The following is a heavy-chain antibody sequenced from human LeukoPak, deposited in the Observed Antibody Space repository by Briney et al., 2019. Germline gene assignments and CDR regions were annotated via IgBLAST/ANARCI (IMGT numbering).Heavy chain of an antibody. V-gene: IGHV3-21*01. CDR1: GLPFSTCN. CDR2: ISSYSTYR. J-gene: IGHJ4*02. Sequence: GGSLRLSCAVSGLPFSTCNMNWVRQAPGKGLEWVSSISSYSTYRYYADSVKGRFTVSRDNAKNSLYLQMTSLRSEGTAVYYCAYLGDFEFLSGSTGIDYWGQGTLVTVSS. D-gene: IGHD3-3*01. CDR3: AYLGDFEFLSGSTGIDY.